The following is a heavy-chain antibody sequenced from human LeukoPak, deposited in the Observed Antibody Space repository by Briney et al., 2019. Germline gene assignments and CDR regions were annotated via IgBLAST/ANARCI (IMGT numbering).Heavy chain of an antibody. D-gene: IGHD5-18*01. CDR3: AREGLGYGDFDY. V-gene: IGHV3-48*03. J-gene: IGHJ4*02. Sequence: GGSLRLSCAASGFSFSSFKMTWVRQAPGKGLEWVSYISNRDKDTNYADSVKGRFTISRDNAKNSLYLQMNSLRAEDTAVYYCAREGLGYGDFDYWGQGTLVTASS. CDR1: GFSFSSFK. CDR2: ISNRDKDT.